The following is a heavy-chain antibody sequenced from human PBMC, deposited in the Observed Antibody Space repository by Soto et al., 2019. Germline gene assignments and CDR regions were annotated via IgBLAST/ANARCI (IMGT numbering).Heavy chain of an antibody. CDR1: GGSXXXXX. D-gene: IGHD1-26*01. CDR3: ARLGGSHAVPHFDY. J-gene: IGHJ4*02. CDR2: IYYSGTT. V-gene: IGHV4-59*08. Sequence: ETXXLTCTVSGGSXXXXXXTWIRQPPGKGLEWMGYIYYSGTTTNYNPSLKSRVTLSVDTSKNQFSLKLSSVTAADTAVYYCARLGGSHAVPHFDYWGQGTLVTVSS.